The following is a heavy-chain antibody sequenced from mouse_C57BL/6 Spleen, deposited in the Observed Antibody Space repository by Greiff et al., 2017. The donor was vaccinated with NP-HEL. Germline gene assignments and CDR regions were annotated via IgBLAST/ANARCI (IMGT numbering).Heavy chain of an antibody. CDR1: GFTFTDYY. J-gene: IGHJ1*03. V-gene: IGHV7-3*01. D-gene: IGHD1-1*01. CDR2: IRNKANGYTT. CDR3: ARYLRPLRGYFDV. Sequence: EVNLLESGGGLVQPGGSLSLSCATSGFTFTDYYMSWVRQPPGKALEWLGFIRNKANGYTTEYSASVKGRFTISRANSQSILYLQMNALRAEDSATYYCARYLRPLRGYFDVWGTGTTVTVSS.